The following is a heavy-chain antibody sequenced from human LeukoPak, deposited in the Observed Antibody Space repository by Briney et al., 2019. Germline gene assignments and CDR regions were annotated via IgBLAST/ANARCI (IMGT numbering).Heavy chain of an antibody. D-gene: IGHD3-9*01. CDR1: GFTLSNNA. Sequence: PGGSLRLSCVVSGFTLSNNAMSWVRQAPGKGLEWLSAISTSSDSTYYADSVKVRFTISRDKSRNMVYLQMSSLRAGDTAVYYCAKASPYYDILTGYYYYFDDWGQGTLVTVSS. V-gene: IGHV3-23*01. J-gene: IGHJ4*02. CDR3: AKASPYYDILTGYYYYFDD. CDR2: ISTSSDST.